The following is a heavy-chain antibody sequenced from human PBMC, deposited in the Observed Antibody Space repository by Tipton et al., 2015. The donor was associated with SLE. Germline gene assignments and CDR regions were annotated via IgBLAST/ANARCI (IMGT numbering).Heavy chain of an antibody. V-gene: IGHV4-38-2*02. J-gene: IGHJ4*02. CDR2: IYRTGTT. D-gene: IGHD1-26*01. CDR1: DDSVSSAYY. CDR3: ARSWSGRREFDY. Sequence: TLSLTCIVSDDSVSSAYYWAWIRQPPGKGLQWIACIYRTGTTYVNPSLKSRVSMSMDTSNNRFSLTMTSLTVADTAVYYGARSWSGRREFDYWGPGTLVTVSS.